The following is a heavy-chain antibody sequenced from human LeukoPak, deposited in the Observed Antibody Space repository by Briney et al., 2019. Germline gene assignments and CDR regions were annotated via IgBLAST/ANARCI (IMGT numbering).Heavy chain of an antibody. CDR3: AKDGQQWLPTLDAFDI. Sequence: PGGSLRLSCAASGFTFNTFGLNWVRQLPGKGLQWVSSISPSSSYIYYADSVKGRFTISRDNAKNSLYLQMNSLRAEDTALYYCAKDGQQWLPTLDAFDIWGQGTMVTVSS. CDR1: GFTFNTFG. CDR2: ISPSSSYI. D-gene: IGHD6-19*01. V-gene: IGHV3-21*04. J-gene: IGHJ3*02.